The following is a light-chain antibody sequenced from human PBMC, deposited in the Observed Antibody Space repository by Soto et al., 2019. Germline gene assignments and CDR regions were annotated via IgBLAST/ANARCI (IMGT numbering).Light chain of an antibody. Sequence: EIVMTQSPATLSVFPGERATLSCRASQSVSSNLVWYQQKPGQAPKLLIYNTFTRATGIPVRFSGSGCGTEFTLTISSLQSEDSAVYYCQQYNNWPYTFGLGTKLEI. J-gene: IGKJ2*01. CDR3: QQYNNWPYT. CDR1: QSVSSN. V-gene: IGKV3-15*01. CDR2: NTF.